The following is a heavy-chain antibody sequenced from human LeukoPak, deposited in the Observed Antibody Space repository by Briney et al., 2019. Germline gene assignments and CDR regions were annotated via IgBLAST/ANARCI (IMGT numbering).Heavy chain of an antibody. CDR3: AGIPPPFRCSAGSCYSNAFDI. CDR2: IYYSGST. CDR1: GYSITSAYY. V-gene: IGHV4-38-2*02. D-gene: IGHD2-15*01. Sequence: SETLSLTCTVSGYSITSAYYWGWIRQPPGKGLEWFGNIYYSGSTYYNPSLKSRVTISVDTSKNQFSLKLSSVTAADTAVYYCAGIPPPFRCSAGSCYSNAFDIWGQGTMVTVSS. J-gene: IGHJ3*02.